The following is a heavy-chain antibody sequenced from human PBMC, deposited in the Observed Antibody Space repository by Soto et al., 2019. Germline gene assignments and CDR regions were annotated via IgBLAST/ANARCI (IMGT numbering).Heavy chain of an antibody. J-gene: IGHJ3*02. V-gene: IGHV4-59*08. Sequence: QVQLQESGPGLVKPSETLSLTCTVSGGSISSYYWSWIRQPPGKGLEWIGYIYYSGSTNYNPSLKSRVTISVDTSKNQFALKLGSVTAADTAVYYCARGTHPAILAFDIWGQGTMVTVSS. CDR1: GGSISSYY. CDR3: ARGTHPAILAFDI. CDR2: IYYSGST. D-gene: IGHD2-2*01.